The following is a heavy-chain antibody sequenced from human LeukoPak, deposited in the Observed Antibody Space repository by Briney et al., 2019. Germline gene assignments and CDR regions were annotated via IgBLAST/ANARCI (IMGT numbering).Heavy chain of an antibody. D-gene: IGHD6-13*01. V-gene: IGHV4-39*07. Sequence: SETLSLTCTVSGGSISSSSYYWGWIRQPPGKGLEWIGSIYYSGSTYYNPSLKSRVTISVDTSKNQFSLKLSSVTAADTAVYYCARDQQQLPYDYWGQGTLVTVSS. CDR3: ARDQQQLPYDY. CDR1: GGSISSSSYY. J-gene: IGHJ4*02. CDR2: IYYSGST.